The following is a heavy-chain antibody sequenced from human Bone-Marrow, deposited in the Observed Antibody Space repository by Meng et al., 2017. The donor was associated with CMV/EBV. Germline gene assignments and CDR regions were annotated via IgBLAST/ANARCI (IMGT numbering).Heavy chain of an antibody. CDR3: ARESYDFWSGYYGLYYYYGMDV. Sequence: GGSLRLSCAASGFTVSSNYMSWVRQAPGKGLEWVANIKQDGSEKYYVDSVKGRFTISRDNAKNSLYLQMNSLRAEDTAVYYCARESYDFWSGYYGLYYYYGMDVWGQGTTVTVSS. CDR2: IKQDGSEK. CDR1: GFTVSSNY. D-gene: IGHD3-3*01. V-gene: IGHV3-7*01. J-gene: IGHJ6*02.